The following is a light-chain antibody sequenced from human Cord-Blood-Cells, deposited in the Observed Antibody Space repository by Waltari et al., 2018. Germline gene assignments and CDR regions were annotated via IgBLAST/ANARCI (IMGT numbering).Light chain of an antibody. CDR3: QQSYSTPRT. CDR1: QSLSSY. J-gene: IGKJ2*02. Sequence: DIQMTQSPSSRSAPVGDRVTITSRASQSLSSYLNWYQQKPGKAPKLLIYAASSLQSGVPSRFSGSGSGTDFTLTISSLQPEDFATYYCQQSYSTPRTFGQGTKLEIK. V-gene: IGKV1-39*01. CDR2: AAS.